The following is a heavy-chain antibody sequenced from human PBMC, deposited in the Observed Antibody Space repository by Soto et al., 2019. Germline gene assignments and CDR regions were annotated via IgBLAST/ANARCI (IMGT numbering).Heavy chain of an antibody. CDR2: IFHSGIT. D-gene: IGHD3-22*01. V-gene: IGHV4-59*01. CDR3: ARDRYFYASRGYYRTLDS. Sequence: SETLSLTCFISGGSFSNDYWTWIRQSPGKGLEWIGYIFHSGITDYNPSVKSRVTISIDKSRNLFSLNLTSVTAADTAVYYCARDRYFYASRGYYRTLDSWGQGTLVTVSS. J-gene: IGHJ5*01. CDR1: GGSFSNDY.